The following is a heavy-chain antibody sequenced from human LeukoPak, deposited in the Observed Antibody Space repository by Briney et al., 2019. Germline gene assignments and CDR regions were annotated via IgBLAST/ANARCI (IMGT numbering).Heavy chain of an antibody. D-gene: IGHD6-6*01. CDR2: IYYSGST. Sequence: SETLSLTCTVSGGSISSGDYYWSWIRQPPGKGLEWIGYIYYSGSTYYNPSLKSRVTISVDTSKSQFSLKLSSVTAADTAVYYCAREGSSSKGFDYWGQGTLVTVSS. CDR1: GGSISSGDYY. CDR3: AREGSSSKGFDY. J-gene: IGHJ4*02. V-gene: IGHV4-30-4*08.